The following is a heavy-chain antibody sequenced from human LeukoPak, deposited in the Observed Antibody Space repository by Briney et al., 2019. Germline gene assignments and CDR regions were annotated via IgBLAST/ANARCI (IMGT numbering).Heavy chain of an antibody. CDR1: GGSISNYY. V-gene: IGHV4-59*01. J-gene: IGHJ4*02. CDR2: IYYTGNT. D-gene: IGHD3-22*01. CDR3: ARVTGYMIEDYFDY. Sequence: PSETLSLTCTVSGGSISNYYWNWIRQPPGKGLEWIGYIYYTGNTNYNPSLKSRVTISVETSKNQFSLKLRSVTAADTAVYYCARVTGYMIEDYFDYWGQGTLVTVSS.